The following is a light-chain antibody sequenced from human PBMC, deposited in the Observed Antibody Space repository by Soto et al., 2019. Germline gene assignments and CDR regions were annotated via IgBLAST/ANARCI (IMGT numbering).Light chain of an antibody. J-gene: IGKJ4*01. V-gene: IGKV3-15*01. CDR2: FAS. CDR1: QTVSNN. CDR3: QHYNDWPLT. Sequence: EIVMTQCPATLSVSPGAKATLSCRASQTVSNNLAWYQQKPGQAPRLLIYFASTRATGIPARFSGSGSGTEFTLTISNLQSEDSAVYYCQHYNDWPLTFGGGTKLETK.